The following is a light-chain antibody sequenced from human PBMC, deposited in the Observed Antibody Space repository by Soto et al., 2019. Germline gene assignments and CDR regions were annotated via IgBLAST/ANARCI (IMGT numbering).Light chain of an antibody. Sequence: SYELTQPPSVSVSPGQTARIYCSGDALPKKFAYWYQQRPGQAPVMLIYRDNQRPSGIPERFSGSSSGTTVTLTINGVQAEDEADYYCQSSDSSGTYEAFGGGTQLTVL. V-gene: IGLV3-25*02. J-gene: IGLJ3*02. CDR2: RDN. CDR3: QSSDSSGTYEA. CDR1: ALPKKF.